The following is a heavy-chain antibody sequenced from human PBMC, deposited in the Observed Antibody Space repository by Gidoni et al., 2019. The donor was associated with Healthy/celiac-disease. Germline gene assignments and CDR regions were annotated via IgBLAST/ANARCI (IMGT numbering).Heavy chain of an antibody. Sequence: EVQLLESGGGLVQPGGSLRLSCAASGFPFRSYAMSWVRQAPGKGLDWVSAISGSGGSTYYADSVKGRFTISRDNSKNTLYLQMNSLRAEDTAVYYCAKDGLGARRGYFDYRGQGTLVTVSS. CDR2: ISGSGGST. CDR1: GFPFRSYA. J-gene: IGHJ4*02. CDR3: AKDGLGARRGYFDY. D-gene: IGHD1-26*01. V-gene: IGHV3-23*01.